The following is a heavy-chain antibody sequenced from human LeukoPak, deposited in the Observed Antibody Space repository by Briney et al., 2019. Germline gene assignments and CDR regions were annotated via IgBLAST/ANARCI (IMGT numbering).Heavy chain of an antibody. V-gene: IGHV1-46*03. CDR3: AREGVGAYNWFDP. CDR1: GYTFTSYY. J-gene: IGHJ5*02. CDR2: INPSGGST. D-gene: IGHD1-26*01. Sequence: GAXVKVSCKASGYTFTSYYMHWVRQAPGQGLEWMGVINPSGGSTIYAQKFQGRVTMNRDRYTRTVYMEVSRLRSEDTAVYYCAREGVGAYNWFDPWGQGTLVTVSS.